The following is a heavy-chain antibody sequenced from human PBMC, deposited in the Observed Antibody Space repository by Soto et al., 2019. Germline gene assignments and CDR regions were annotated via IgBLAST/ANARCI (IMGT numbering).Heavy chain of an antibody. V-gene: IGHV5-51*01. D-gene: IGHD6-6*01. CDR1: GYSFTSYW. CDR3: ARIQGYSSSSWYFDY. J-gene: IGHJ4*02. CDR2: IYPGDSDT. Sequence: GESLKISCKGSGYSFTSYWIGWVRQMPGKGLEWMGIIYPGDSDTRYSPSFQGQVTISADKSISTAYLQWSSLKASDTAMYYCARIQGYSSSSWYFDYWGQGTLVTVSS.